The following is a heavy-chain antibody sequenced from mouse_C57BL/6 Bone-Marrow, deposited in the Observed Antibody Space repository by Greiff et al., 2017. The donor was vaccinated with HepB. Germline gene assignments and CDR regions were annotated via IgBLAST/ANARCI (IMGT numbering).Heavy chain of an antibody. CDR2: INPYNGGT. Sequence: VHVKQSGPVLVKPGASVKMSCKASGYTFTDYYMNWVKQSHGKSLEWIGVINPYNGGTSYNQKFKGKATLTVDKSSSTAYMELNSLTSEDSAVYYCARSSLLAWFAYWGQGTLVTVSA. V-gene: IGHV1-19*01. D-gene: IGHD2-10*01. CDR3: ARSSLLAWFAY. CDR1: GYTFTDYY. J-gene: IGHJ3*01.